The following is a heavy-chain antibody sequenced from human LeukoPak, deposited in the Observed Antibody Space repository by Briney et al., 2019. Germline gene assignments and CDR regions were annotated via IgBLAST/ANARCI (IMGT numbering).Heavy chain of an antibody. Sequence: PSETLSLTCAVYGGSFSGYYWSWIRQPPGKGLEWIGEINHSGSTNYNPSLKGRVTISVDTSKNQFSLKLSSVTAADTAVYYCARTYYYDSSGYPTWGQGTLVTVSS. J-gene: IGHJ4*02. CDR2: INHSGST. V-gene: IGHV4-34*01. CDR1: GGSFSGYY. D-gene: IGHD3-22*01. CDR3: ARTYYYDSSGYPT.